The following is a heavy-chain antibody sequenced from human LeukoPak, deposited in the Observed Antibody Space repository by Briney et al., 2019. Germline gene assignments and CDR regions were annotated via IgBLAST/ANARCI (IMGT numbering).Heavy chain of an antibody. V-gene: IGHV3-30*18. CDR2: ISYDGSNK. D-gene: IGHD3-16*02. CDR1: GFTFSSYG. J-gene: IGHJ4*02. CDR3: AKDENYVWGSYRFYYFDY. Sequence: GGSLRLSCAASGFTFSSYGMHWVRQAPGKGLEWVAVISYDGSNKYYADSVKGRFTISRDNSKNTLYLQMNSLRAEDTAVYYCAKDENYVWGSYRFYYFDYWGQGTLVTVSS.